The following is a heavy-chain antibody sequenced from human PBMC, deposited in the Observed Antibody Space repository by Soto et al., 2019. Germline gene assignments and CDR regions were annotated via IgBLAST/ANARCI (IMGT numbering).Heavy chain of an antibody. CDR1: GGSVSSGSYY. V-gene: IGHV4-61*01. D-gene: IGHD6-6*01. CDR2: IYYSGST. CDR3: ARDRFPYSSSSRYFDY. J-gene: IGHJ4*02. Sequence: PSETLSLTCTVSGGSVSSGSYYWSWIRQPPGKGLEWIGYIYYSGSTNYNPSLKSRVTISVDTSKNQFSLKLSSVTAADTAVYYCARDRFPYSSSSRYFDYWGQGTLVTVSS.